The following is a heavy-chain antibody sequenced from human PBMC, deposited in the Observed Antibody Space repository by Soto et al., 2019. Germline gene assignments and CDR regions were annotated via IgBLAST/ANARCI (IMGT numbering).Heavy chain of an antibody. CDR2: INHSGST. D-gene: IGHD3-16*01. V-gene: IGHV4-34*01. J-gene: IGHJ6*03. CDR3: ATRVTRYYYMDV. CDR1: GGSFSDYW. Sequence: QVQLQQWGAGLLQSSETLSLTCAVYGGSFSDYWWTWIRQPPEKGMEWIGEINHSGSTNYNPSVKSRVTISMDTSRKQFSLKLSSVTAADTAVYYCATRVTRYYYMDVWGKGTPVTVSS.